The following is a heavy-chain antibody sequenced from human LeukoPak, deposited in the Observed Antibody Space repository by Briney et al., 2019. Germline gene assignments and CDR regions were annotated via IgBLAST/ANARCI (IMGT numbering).Heavy chain of an antibody. CDR1: GGSISSYY. V-gene: IGHV4-59*08. CDR2: IYYSGST. D-gene: IGHD1-26*01. J-gene: IGHJ4*02. CDR3: ARRRGANPDY. Sequence: PSETLSLTCTVSGGSISSYYWSWIRQPPGKGLEWIGYIYYSGSTNYNPSLKSRVAISVDTSKNQFSLKLSSVTAADTAVYYCARRRGANPDYWGQGTLVTVSS.